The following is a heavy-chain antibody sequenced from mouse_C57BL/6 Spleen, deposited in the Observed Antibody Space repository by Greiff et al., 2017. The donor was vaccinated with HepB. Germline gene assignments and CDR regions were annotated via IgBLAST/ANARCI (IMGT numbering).Heavy chain of an antibody. CDR3: AREGDGNPIYAMDY. D-gene: IGHD2-1*01. Sequence: QVQLQQSGAELARPGASVKLSCKASGYTFTSYGISWVKQRTGQGLEWIGEIYPRSGNTYYNEKFKGKATLTADKSSSTAYMELRSLTSEDSAVYFCAREGDGNPIYAMDYWGQGTSVTVSS. CDR2: IYPRSGNT. J-gene: IGHJ4*01. CDR1: GYTFTSYG. V-gene: IGHV1-81*01.